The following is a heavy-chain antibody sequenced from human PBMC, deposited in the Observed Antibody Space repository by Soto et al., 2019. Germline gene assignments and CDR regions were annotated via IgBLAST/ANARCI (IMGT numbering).Heavy chain of an antibody. CDR3: ARWFTYGNFDYFDY. D-gene: IGHD3-10*01. V-gene: IGHV3-74*01. Sequence: GGSLRLSCAASGFTFSSDWMHWFRQAPGKGLVWVSRIDSGGRTTTYADSVRGRFTISRDNAKNTLYLQMNGLRAEDTALYYCARWFTYGNFDYFDYWGQGTQVTVSS. J-gene: IGHJ4*02. CDR1: GFTFSSDW. CDR2: IDSGGRTT.